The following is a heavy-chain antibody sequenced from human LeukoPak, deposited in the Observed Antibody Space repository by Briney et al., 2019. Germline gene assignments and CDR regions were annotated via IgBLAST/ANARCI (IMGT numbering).Heavy chain of an antibody. Sequence: ASVKVSCKASGFTFTSSAMQWVRQARGQRLDWIGWIVVGSGNTNYAQKFQERVTITRDMSTSTAYMELSSLRSEDTAVYYCAADYYYDSSGYPFWGQGTLVTVSS. CDR3: AADYYYDSSGYPF. D-gene: IGHD3-22*01. CDR1: GFTFTSSA. CDR2: IVVGSGNT. J-gene: IGHJ4*02. V-gene: IGHV1-58*02.